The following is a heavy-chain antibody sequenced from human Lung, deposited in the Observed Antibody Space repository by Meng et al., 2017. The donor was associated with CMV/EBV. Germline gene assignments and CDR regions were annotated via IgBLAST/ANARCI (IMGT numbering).Heavy chain of an antibody. CDR3: AREYCSATRCYLVASGGMDV. CDR2: IHHSGRT. CDR1: GGFISSSSW. D-gene: IGHD2-2*01. V-gene: IGHV4-4*02. J-gene: IGHJ6*02. Sequence: SETLSLXCAVSGGFISSSSWWSWVRQPPGKGLEWIGEIHHSGRTKYNPSLKSRVIISVDKSKNQFTLNLSSVTAADTAVYFCAREYCSATRCYLVASGGMDVXGHGXTVTVSS.